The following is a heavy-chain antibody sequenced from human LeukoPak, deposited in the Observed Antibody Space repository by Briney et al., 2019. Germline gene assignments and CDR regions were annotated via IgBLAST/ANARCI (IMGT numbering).Heavy chain of an antibody. CDR3: AKDRGYCSGGSCPELRYYYYYYGMDV. J-gene: IGHJ6*04. Sequence: PGRSLRLSCAASGFTFSSYGMHWVRQAPGKGLEWVAVISYDGSNKYYADSVKGRFTISRDNSKNTLYLQMNSLRAEGTAVYYCAKDRGYCSGGSCPELRYYYYYYGMDVWGKGTTVTVSS. D-gene: IGHD2-15*01. CDR1: GFTFSSYG. V-gene: IGHV3-30*18. CDR2: ISYDGSNK.